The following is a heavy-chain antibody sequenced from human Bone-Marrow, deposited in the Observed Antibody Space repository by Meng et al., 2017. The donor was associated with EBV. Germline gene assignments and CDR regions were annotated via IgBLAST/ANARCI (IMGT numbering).Heavy chain of an antibody. CDR2: ISAYNGNT. J-gene: IGHJ4*02. V-gene: IGHV1-18*01. Sequence: QVQLVESGAEVQKPGVSGKVSCKASGYTFTSYGISWVRPAPGQGLEWMGWISAYNGNTNYAQKLQGRVTMTTDTSTSTAYMELRSLRSDDTAVYYCASESGRGYTPDYWGRGTLVTVSS. CDR1: GYTFTSYG. CDR3: ASESGRGYTPDY. D-gene: IGHD3-10*01.